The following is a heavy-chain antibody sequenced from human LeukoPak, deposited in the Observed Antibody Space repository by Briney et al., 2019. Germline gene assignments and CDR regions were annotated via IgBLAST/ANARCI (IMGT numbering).Heavy chain of an antibody. CDR2: ISGSGGTT. CDR1: GFTFSSYG. Sequence: GGSLRLSCAASGFTFSSYGMSWVRQAPGKGLECVSVISGSGGTTYYADSVKGRFAIARDNAKNSLYLQMNSLRAEDTAVYYCARDRATNFPGYYYYMDVWGKGTTVTVSS. J-gene: IGHJ6*03. V-gene: IGHV3-23*01. CDR3: ARDRATNFPGYYYYMDV. D-gene: IGHD5-24*01.